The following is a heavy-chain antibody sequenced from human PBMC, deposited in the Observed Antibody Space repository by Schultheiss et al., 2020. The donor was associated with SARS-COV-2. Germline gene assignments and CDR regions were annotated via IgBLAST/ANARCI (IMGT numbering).Heavy chain of an antibody. V-gene: IGHV5-51*01. CDR2: IYPGDSDT. CDR3: ARRWAAKEGFDY. J-gene: IGHJ4*02. D-gene: IGHD6-25*01. Sequence: KVSCKASGYTFTSYWIGWVRQMPGKGLEWMGIIYPGDSDTRYSPSFQGQVTISADKSISTAYLQWSSLKASDTAMYYCARRWAAKEGFDYWGQGTLVTVSS. CDR1: GYTFTSYW.